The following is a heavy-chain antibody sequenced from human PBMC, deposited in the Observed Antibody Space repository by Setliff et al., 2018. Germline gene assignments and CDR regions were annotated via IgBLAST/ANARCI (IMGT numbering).Heavy chain of an antibody. D-gene: IGHD3-22*01. CDR3: ARINFYVSSGYYYAPDY. CDR2: ISAYNGKT. V-gene: IGHV1-18*01. CDR1: GYTLSNSI. J-gene: IGHJ4*02. Sequence: ASVKVSCKASGYTLSNSILSWVRQAPGQGLEWVGWISAYNGKTYSAQKFQDRVTLTTHTSTNMGYLELRDLRSDDTAVYYCARINFYVSSGYYYAPDYWGPGPLVTVSS.